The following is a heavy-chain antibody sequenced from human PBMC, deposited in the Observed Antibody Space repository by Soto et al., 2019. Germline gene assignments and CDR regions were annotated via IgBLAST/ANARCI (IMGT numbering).Heavy chain of an antibody. CDR2: ISGSGGST. CDR3: AKASTVTTNYYYYGMDV. D-gene: IGHD4-17*01. Sequence: EVQLLESGGGLVQPGGSLRLSCAASGFTFSSYAMSWVRQAPGKGLEWVSAISGSGGSTYYADSVKGRFTISRDNSKNTLYLQMNSLRAEDTAVYYCAKASTVTTNYYYYGMDVWGQGTTVTVSS. J-gene: IGHJ6*02. CDR1: GFTFSSYA. V-gene: IGHV3-23*01.